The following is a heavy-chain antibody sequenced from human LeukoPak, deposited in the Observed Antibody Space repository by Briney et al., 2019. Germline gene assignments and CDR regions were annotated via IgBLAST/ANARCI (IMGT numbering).Heavy chain of an antibody. J-gene: IGHJ5*02. CDR3: ARDGPMIVVVPAARFTDP. CDR2: IYHSGST. D-gene: IGHD2-2*01. Sequence: KPSETLSLTCTVSGCSISSGYYWGWIRQPPGKGLEWIGSIYHSGSTYYNPSLKSRVTISVDTSKNQFSLKLSSVTAADTAVYYCARDGPMIVVVPAARFTDPWGQGTLVTVSS. V-gene: IGHV4-38-2*02. CDR1: GCSISSGYY.